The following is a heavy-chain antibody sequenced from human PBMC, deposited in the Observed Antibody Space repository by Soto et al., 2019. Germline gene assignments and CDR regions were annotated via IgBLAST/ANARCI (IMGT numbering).Heavy chain of an antibody. CDR1: GFTFSSYS. J-gene: IGHJ2*01. D-gene: IGHD3-16*01. CDR3: WRDGGRRGGGYFDL. CDR2: ISSSSSNI. V-gene: IGHV3-21*06. Sequence: EVQLVESGGGLVKPGGSLRLSCAASGFTFSSYSMNWVRQAPGKGLEWVSSISSSSSNIYYADAVKGRFTMSRDNAKNFMDLQMNRLGAEDTALYYFWRDGGRRGGGYFDLWGRGTLVTVSS.